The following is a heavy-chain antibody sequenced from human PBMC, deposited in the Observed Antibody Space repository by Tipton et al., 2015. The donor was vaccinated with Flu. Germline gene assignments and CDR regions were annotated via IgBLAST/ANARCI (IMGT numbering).Heavy chain of an antibody. Sequence: TLSLTCTVSGDSISSSSYYWGWIRQPPGMGLEWIGIIYYSGTTSYNPSLRSRVTISEDTSKNQFSLRVNSVTAADTAVYYCARAGTTWGRMDVWGQGTTVTVSS. CDR1: GDSISSSSYY. J-gene: IGHJ6*02. CDR2: IYYSGTT. CDR3: ARAGTTWGRMDV. V-gene: IGHV4-39*07. D-gene: IGHD3-16*01.